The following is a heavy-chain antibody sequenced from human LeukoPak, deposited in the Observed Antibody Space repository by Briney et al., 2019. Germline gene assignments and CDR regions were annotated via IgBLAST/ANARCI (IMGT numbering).Heavy chain of an antibody. Sequence: ASVKVSCKASGGTFSSYAISWVRQATGQGLEWMGWMNPNSGNTGYAQKFQGRVTMTRNTSISTAYMELSSLRSEDTAVYYCARVVAADDYWGQGTLVTVSS. V-gene: IGHV1-8*02. J-gene: IGHJ4*02. CDR1: GGTFSSYA. CDR3: ARVVAADDY. CDR2: MNPNSGNT. D-gene: IGHD5-12*01.